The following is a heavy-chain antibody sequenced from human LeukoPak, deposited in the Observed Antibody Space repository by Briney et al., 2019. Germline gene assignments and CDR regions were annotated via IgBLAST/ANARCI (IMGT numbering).Heavy chain of an antibody. Sequence: SETLSLTCTVSGVSISSYYWSWIRQPPGKGLGWIGYIYPSGSSNYNPSLKSRVTISVDTSKNQFSLKLSSVIAADTAVYYCARSPPAPKQFDYWGQGTLVTVSS. J-gene: IGHJ4*02. CDR2: IYPSGSS. CDR3: ARSPPAPKQFDY. CDR1: GVSISSYY. V-gene: IGHV4-4*09. D-gene: IGHD2-2*01.